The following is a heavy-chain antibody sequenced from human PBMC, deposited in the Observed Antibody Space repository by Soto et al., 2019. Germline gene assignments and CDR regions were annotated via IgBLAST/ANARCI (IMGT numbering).Heavy chain of an antibody. V-gene: IGHV3-33*01. D-gene: IGHD6-19*01. CDR2: IWYDGSKE. CDR3: ARGWDSSGWNDAFHV. CDR1: GFTFSTYG. Sequence: PGGSLRLSCAASGFTFSTYGFHWVRQAPGKGLEWVAVIWYDGSKEYYADSVKGRFTISRDSSKNTVYLQMNSLRAEDTAMYYCARGWDSSGWNDAFHVWGQGTMVTVSS. J-gene: IGHJ3*01.